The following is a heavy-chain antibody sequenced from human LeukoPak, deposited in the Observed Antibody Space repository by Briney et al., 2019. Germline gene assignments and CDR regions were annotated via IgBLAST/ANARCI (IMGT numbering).Heavy chain of an antibody. CDR2: IYYSGNT. V-gene: IGHV4-39*02. Sequence: PSETLSLTCTVSGVSISSSNSYWGWIRQPPGKGLEWIGSIYYSGNTYYNASLKSQVSISIDTSKNQFSLRLTSVTAADTAVYYCARDSRITGTTRSWFDPWGQGTLVTVSS. CDR3: ARDSRITGTTRSWFDP. J-gene: IGHJ5*02. CDR1: GVSISSSNSY. D-gene: IGHD1-20*01.